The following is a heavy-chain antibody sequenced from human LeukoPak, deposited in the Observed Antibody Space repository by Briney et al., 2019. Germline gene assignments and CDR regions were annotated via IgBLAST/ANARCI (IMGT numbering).Heavy chain of an antibody. J-gene: IGHJ3*02. D-gene: IGHD3-3*01. CDR1: GGTFSSYA. CDR2: IIPIFGTA. V-gene: IGHV1-69*13. CDR3: ARILSELTIFGVVIIGAFDI. Sequence: ASVKVSCKASGGTFSSYAISWVRQAPGQGLEWMGGIIPIFGTANYAQKFQGRVTITADESTSTAYMELSSLRSEDTALYYCARILSELTIFGVVIIGAFDIWGQGTMLTVSS.